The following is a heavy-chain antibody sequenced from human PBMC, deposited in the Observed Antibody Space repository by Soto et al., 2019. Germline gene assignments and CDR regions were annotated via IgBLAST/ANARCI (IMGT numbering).Heavy chain of an antibody. CDR1: GASISSGGYY. V-gene: IGHV4-31*03. J-gene: IGHJ4*02. CDR2: IYYSGST. Sequence: NPSETLSLTCTVSGASISSGGYYWSWLRQHPGKGLEWLAYIYYSGSTYYNPSLKSRVIISVDTSKNQFSLKLSSVTAADTAVYYCARVHDSSYDFDYWGQGALVTVS. CDR3: ARVHDSSYDFDY. D-gene: IGHD5-18*01.